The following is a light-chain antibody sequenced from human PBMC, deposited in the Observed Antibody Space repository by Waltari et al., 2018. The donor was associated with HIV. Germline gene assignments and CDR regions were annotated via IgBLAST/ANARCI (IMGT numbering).Light chain of an antibody. CDR1: TNDLASFKF. CDR2: EVT. J-gene: IGLJ3*02. CDR3: SSYTDSSTLV. Sequence: QSALTQPASVSGPLGQPLIISCTGTTNDLASFKFVPWYQHLPRKAPTVIIYEVTPRLSGVSDRFSGSKSGNTASLTISGLQAEDEGHYYCSSYTDSSTLVFAAGTKLTV. V-gene: IGLV2-14*01.